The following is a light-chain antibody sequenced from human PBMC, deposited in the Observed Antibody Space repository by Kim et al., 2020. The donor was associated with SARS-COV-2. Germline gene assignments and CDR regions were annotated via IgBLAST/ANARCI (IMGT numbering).Light chain of an antibody. Sequence: DIQMTQSPSTLSASVGDRVTITCRASQSIGDWLAWCQEKPGKAPKLLIYKASSLEGGVPSRFSGSGSGTEFILTISSLQPDDSATYYCQQYDSYPITFGGGTKVDIK. CDR3: QQYDSYPIT. CDR1: QSIGDW. V-gene: IGKV1-5*03. CDR2: KAS. J-gene: IGKJ4*01.